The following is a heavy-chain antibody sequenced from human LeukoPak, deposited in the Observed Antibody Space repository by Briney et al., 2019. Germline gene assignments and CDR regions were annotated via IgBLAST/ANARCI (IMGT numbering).Heavy chain of an antibody. V-gene: IGHV3-30*18. J-gene: IGHJ4*02. CDR3: AKDESLAGPDY. CDR2: ISYDGSNK. CDR1: GFTFSSYG. Sequence: PGGSLRLSCAASGFTFSSYGMHWVRQAPGKGLEWVAVISYDGSNKYYADFVKGRFTISRDNSKNTLYLQMNSLRAEDTAVYYCAKDESLAGPDYWGQGTLVTVSS. D-gene: IGHD6-19*01.